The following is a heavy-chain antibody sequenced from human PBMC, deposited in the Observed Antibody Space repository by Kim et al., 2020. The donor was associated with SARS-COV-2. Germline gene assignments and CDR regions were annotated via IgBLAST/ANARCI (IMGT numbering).Heavy chain of an antibody. V-gene: IGHV4-34*01. CDR3: VSLHYDSGNYYNAPRDY. Sequence: SETLSLTCAVYGGSLSGYYWSWIRQPPGKGLEWIGEINHSGSTNYNPSLKSPVTIYIDTSKNQFSLKLSSVTAADTAVYYCVSLHYDSGNYYNAPRDYWGQGTLVTVSS. CDR2: INHSGST. D-gene: IGHD3-10*01. CDR1: GGSLSGYY. J-gene: IGHJ4*02.